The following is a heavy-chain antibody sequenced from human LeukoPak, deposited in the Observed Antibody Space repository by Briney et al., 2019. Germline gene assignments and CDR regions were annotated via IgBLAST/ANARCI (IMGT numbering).Heavy chain of an antibody. V-gene: IGHV4-38-2*01. J-gene: IGHJ6*03. CDR1: GYSISSGYY. D-gene: IGHD6-13*01. CDR2: RYHSGST. CDR3: ARQGGSSSPYYYYYMDV. Sequence: SETLSLTCAVSGYSISSGYYWGWFRQPPGKGLEWIGCRYHSGSTYYNPSLKSRVTISVDTSKNQFSLKLNSGTAADTAVYYCARQGGSSSPYYYYYMDVWGKGTTVTVSS.